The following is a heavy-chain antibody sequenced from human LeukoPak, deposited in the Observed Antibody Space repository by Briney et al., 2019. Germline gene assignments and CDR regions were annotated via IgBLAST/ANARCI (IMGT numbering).Heavy chain of an antibody. CDR3: ARDLQLWFGEAPYNWFDP. J-gene: IGHJ5*02. CDR2: ISYDGSNK. D-gene: IGHD3-10*01. V-gene: IGHV3-30-3*01. Sequence: PGGSLRLSCAASGFTFSSYAMHWVRQAPGKGLEWVAVISYDGSNKYYADSVEGRFTISRDNSKNTLYLQMNSLRAEDTAVYYCARDLQLWFGEAPYNWFDPWGQGTLVTVSS. CDR1: GFTFSSYA.